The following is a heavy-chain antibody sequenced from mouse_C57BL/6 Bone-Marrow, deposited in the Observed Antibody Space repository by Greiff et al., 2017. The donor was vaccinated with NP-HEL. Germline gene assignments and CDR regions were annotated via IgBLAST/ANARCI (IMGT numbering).Heavy chain of an antibody. CDR2: IDPETGGT. D-gene: IGHD1-1*01. CDR3: TRSITTVAV. Sequence: VKLMESGAELVRPGASVTLSCKASGYTFTDYEMHWVKQTPVHGLEWIGAIDPETGGTAYNQKFKGKAILTADKSSSTAYMELRSLTSEDSAVYYCTRSITTVAVWGTGATVTVSS. V-gene: IGHV1-15*01. J-gene: IGHJ1*03. CDR1: GYTFTDYE.